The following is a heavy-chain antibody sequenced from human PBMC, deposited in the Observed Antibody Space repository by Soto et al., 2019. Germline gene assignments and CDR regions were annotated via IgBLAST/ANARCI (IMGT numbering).Heavy chain of an antibody. Sequence: LGRSLRLSCAASGFTFSSYGMHWVRQAPGKGLGWVAVISYDGSNKYYADSVKGRFTISRDNSKNTLYLQMNSLRAEDTAVYYCAVLGGYYDFWSGYLRSGQNYYGMDVWGQGTTVTVSS. J-gene: IGHJ6*02. CDR1: GFTFSSYG. D-gene: IGHD3-3*01. V-gene: IGHV3-30*03. CDR2: ISYDGSNK. CDR3: AVLGGYYDFWSGYLRSGQNYYGMDV.